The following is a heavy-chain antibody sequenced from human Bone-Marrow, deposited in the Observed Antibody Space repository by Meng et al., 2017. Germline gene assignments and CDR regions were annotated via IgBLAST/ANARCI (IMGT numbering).Heavy chain of an antibody. CDR3: ARERTIVVVENEAFDI. Sequence: ASAMVSCKVSCYTITELSIHWVRQAPGKGLEWMGGFDPEDGETIYAQKFQGRVTMTEDTYTDTAYMELSSLRSEDTAVYYCARERTIVVVENEAFDIWGQGTMVTVSS. V-gene: IGHV1-24*01. CDR1: CYTITELS. J-gene: IGHJ3*02. D-gene: IGHD2-21*01. CDR2: FDPEDGET.